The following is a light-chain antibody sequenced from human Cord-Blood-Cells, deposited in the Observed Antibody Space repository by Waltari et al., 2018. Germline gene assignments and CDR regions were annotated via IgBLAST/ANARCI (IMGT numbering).Light chain of an antibody. V-gene: IGKV1-33*01. J-gene: IGKJ3*01. CDR2: DAS. CDR1: QDIRNY. CDR3: QQYDNLPLT. Sequence: DIQMTQSPSSLSASVGDRVTITCQASQDIRNYLNWYQQKPGKAPKLLIYDASNLETGVPSRFSGRGAGTDFTFTISSLQPEDIATYYCQQYDNLPLTFGPGTKVDIK.